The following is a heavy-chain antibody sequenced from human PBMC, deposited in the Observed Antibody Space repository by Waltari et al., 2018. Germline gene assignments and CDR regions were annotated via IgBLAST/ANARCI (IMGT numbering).Heavy chain of an antibody. J-gene: IGHJ4*02. Sequence: EVHLVESGGGLVQPGGSLRLSCAASGFIFSSYWMHWVRQAPGKGLVSVEHSNMDGSITNYVDSVKGRFTSSRDNAKNTLFLQMNSLRAEDTAVYYCVLYSSSFLGDCWGQGTLVAVSS. D-gene: IGHD6-13*01. V-gene: IGHV3-74*01. CDR3: VLYSSSFLGDC. CDR2: SNMDGSIT. CDR1: GFIFSSYW.